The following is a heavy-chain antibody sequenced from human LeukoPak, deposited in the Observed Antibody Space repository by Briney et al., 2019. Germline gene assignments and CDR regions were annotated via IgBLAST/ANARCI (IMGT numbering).Heavy chain of an antibody. D-gene: IGHD1-26*01. CDR2: IRGSGDRT. V-gene: IGHV3-23*01. CDR1: GFTFSNYA. CDR3: ATVPRATPGTSNWFVP. Sequence: AGSLRLSCAVSGFTFSNYAMTWVRQAPGKGLEWLSCIRGSGDRTYYADSVKGRFTISRDNSKDALYLQLNSLRAEDTAVYYCATVPRATPGTSNWFVPWSQGTLVTVSS. J-gene: IGHJ5*02.